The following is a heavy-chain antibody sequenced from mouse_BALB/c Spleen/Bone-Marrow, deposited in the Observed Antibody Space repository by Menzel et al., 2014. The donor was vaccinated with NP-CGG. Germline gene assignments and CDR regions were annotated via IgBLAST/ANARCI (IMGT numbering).Heavy chain of an antibody. Sequence: DVHLVESGGGLVQPGGSLRLSCATSGFTFTDYYMSWVRQPPGKALGWLGFIRNKANGYTTEYSASVKGRFTISRDNSQSFLYLQMNTLRAEDSATYYCAREIINDYHWYFDVWGAGTTVTVSS. CDR1: GFTFTDYY. CDR2: IRNKANGYTT. D-gene: IGHD2-4*01. J-gene: IGHJ1*01. V-gene: IGHV7-3*02. CDR3: AREIINDYHWYFDV.